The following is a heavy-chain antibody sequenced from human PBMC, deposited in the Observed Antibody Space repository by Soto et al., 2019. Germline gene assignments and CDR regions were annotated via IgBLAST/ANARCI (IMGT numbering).Heavy chain of an antibody. V-gene: IGHV3-53*01. J-gene: IGHJ3*02. Sequence: EVQLVESGGGLIQPGGSPRLSCAVSGFTVSYNYMNWVRQAPGKGLEWVSVIYRGGDTFYADSVKGRFTISRDNSKNTLYLQMNSRRAEDTAVYYCARGMYGSGSYYIGDAFDMWGQGTMVTVSS. CDR1: GFTVSYNY. CDR2: IYRGGDT. CDR3: ARGMYGSGSYYIGDAFDM. D-gene: IGHD3-10*01.